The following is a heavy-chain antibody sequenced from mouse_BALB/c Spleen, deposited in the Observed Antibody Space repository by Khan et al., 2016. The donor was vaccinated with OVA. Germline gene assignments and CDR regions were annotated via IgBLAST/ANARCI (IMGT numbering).Heavy chain of an antibody. J-gene: IGHJ1*01. CDR3: ARSLITTWYFDV. CDR2: ISSGSATI. D-gene: IGHD2-4*01. Sequence: EVELVESGGGLVQPGGSRKLSCAASGFTFSNFGMHWVRQAPEKGLEWVAYISSGSATIYYADTVKGRFTISRDNPKNTLFLQMTSLRSEDTAIYYCARSLITTWYFDVWGAGTPVTVSS. CDR1: GFTFSNFG. V-gene: IGHV5-17*02.